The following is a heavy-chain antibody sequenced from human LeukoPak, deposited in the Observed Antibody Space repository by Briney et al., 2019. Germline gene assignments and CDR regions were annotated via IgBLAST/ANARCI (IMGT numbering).Heavy chain of an antibody. V-gene: IGHV3-48*03. D-gene: IGHD1-14*01. CDR3: VREGVNPETWFDP. CDR2: ISDSGNTI. J-gene: IGHJ5*02. CDR1: AFTLSSFE. Sequence: PGGSLRLSCAADAFTLSSFEMHWVRQAPGKGLEWVSYISDSGNTIVYADSVKGRFTISRDNAENSLYLQMNSLRAEDTAVYFCVREGVNPETWFDPWGQGTLVTVSS.